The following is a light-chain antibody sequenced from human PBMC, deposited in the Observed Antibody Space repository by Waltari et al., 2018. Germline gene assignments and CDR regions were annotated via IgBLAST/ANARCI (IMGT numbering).Light chain of an antibody. CDR2: DAS. Sequence: EIVLTQSPATLSLSPGERATLPCRASQSVSSYLAWYQQKPGQAPRLLIYDASNRATGIPARFSGSGFGTDFTLTISSLEPEDFAVYYCQQRSNWPPGLTFGGGTKVEIK. CDR3: QQRSNWPPGLT. J-gene: IGKJ4*01. CDR1: QSVSSY. V-gene: IGKV3-11*01.